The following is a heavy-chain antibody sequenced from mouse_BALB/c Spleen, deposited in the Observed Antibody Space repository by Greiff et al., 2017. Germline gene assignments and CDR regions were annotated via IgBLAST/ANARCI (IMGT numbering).Heavy chain of an antibody. CDR3: ARSEAYGYFDV. CDR2: IYPGDGDT. Sequence: QVQLQQSGAELARPGASVKLSCKASGYTFTSYWMQWVKQRPGQGLEWIGAIYPGDGDTRYTQKFKGKATLTADKSSSTAYMQLSSLASEDSAVYYCARSEAYGYFDVWGAGTTVTVSS. V-gene: IGHV1-87*01. J-gene: IGHJ1*01. CDR1: GYTFTSYW.